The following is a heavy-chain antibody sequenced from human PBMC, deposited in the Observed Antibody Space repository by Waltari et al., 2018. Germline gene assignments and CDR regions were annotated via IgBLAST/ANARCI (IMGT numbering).Heavy chain of an antibody. CDR3: ARSSSTEFDS. J-gene: IGHJ4*02. D-gene: IGHD2-2*01. V-gene: IGHV3-7*01. Sequence: ETPLVESGGGLVQPGGSLRISCAASGFTFSSYWMTWVRQAPGKGLEWVANIRQDGSEKYYVDSVKGRFTISRDNAKNSLYLQMNSLKADDTAVYYCARSSSTEFDSWGQGTLVTVSS. CDR1: GFTFSSYW. CDR2: IRQDGSEK.